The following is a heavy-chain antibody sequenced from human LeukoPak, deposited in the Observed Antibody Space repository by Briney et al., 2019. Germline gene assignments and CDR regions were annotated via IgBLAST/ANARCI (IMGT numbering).Heavy chain of an antibody. CDR3: GREMMRHQQPGILDI. J-gene: IGHJ3*02. V-gene: IGHV3-33*01. D-gene: IGHD1-14*01. CDR1: GFTFSSYA. Sequence: GGSLRLSCAASGFTFSSYAMHWVRQAPGKGLEWVAVIWYDGNNKYYADSVKGRFTISRDNSKNTLYLDMTSLRAEETAVHYCGREMMRHQQPGILDIWGQGTMVTVSS. CDR2: IWYDGNNK.